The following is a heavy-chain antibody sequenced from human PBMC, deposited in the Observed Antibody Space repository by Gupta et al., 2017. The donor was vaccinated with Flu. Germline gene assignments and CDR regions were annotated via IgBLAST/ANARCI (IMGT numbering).Heavy chain of an antibody. V-gene: IGHV4-31*03. CDR2: MYYSGTT. Sequence: QVQLQESGLGLLEPSQPLSLTCSVSGGSISSRDFFWSWIRQPPGKGLEWIGYMYYSGTTFYNPSLKSRLTMSVDASKSQFSLRLSSVTAADAATYYCATFGTRSGAFEYWGQGTLVTVSS. J-gene: IGHJ4*02. D-gene: IGHD1-7*01. CDR1: GGSISSRDFF. CDR3: ATFGTRSGAFEY.